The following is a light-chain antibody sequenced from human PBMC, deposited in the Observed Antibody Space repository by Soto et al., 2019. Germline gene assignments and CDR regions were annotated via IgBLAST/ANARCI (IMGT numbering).Light chain of an antibody. Sequence: DIQRTQSPSTLSASVGYRFTITCRASQSIGSWLAWYQQKPGKAPKLLIYDASNLESGVPSRFSGSGSGTEFSLTISSLQADDFATYYCQQYNYSWTFGQGTTVDIK. CDR2: DAS. J-gene: IGKJ1*01. CDR3: QQYNYSWT. CDR1: QSIGSW. V-gene: IGKV1-5*01.